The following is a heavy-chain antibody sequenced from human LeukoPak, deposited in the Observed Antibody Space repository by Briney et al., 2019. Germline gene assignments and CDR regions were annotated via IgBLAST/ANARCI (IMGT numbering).Heavy chain of an antibody. V-gene: IGHV4-59*12. CDR3: ARGRDSSGYEYYFDY. CDR2: IYYSGST. J-gene: IGHJ4*02. D-gene: IGHD3-22*01. CDR1: GGSISSYY. Sequence: SETLSLTCTVSGGSISSYYWSWIRQPPGKGLEWIGYIYYSGSTNYNPSLKSRVTMSVDTSKNQFSLRLSSATAADTAVYYCARGRDSSGYEYYFDYWGQGTLVTVSS.